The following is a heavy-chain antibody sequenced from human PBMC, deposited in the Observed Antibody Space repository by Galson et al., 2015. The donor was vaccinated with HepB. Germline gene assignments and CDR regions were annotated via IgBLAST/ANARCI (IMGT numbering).Heavy chain of an antibody. V-gene: IGHV4-59*12. CDR2: INSRGST. CDR3: ARERVGGDFDH. CDR1: GGALSSYL. J-gene: IGHJ4*02. Sequence: LSLTCTVSGGALSSYLWTWIRQPPGKGLAWVGYINSRGSTDYNPSLKSRVSISVDTSKKQFSLRLSSVTAADTAVYYCARERVGGDFDHWGQGTPVTVSS. D-gene: IGHD2-2*01.